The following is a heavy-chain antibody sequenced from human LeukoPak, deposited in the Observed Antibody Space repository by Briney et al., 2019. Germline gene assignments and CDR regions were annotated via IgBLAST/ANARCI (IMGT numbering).Heavy chain of an antibody. CDR3: AKDPTYYYDSSGYYLGY. D-gene: IGHD3-22*01. J-gene: IGHJ4*02. CDR1: GFTFSSYA. CDR2: ISGSGGST. V-gene: IGHV3-23*01. Sequence: AGGSLRLSCAASGFTFSSYAMSWVRQAPGKGLEWVSAISGSGGSTYYADSVKGRFTISRDNSKNTLYLQMNSLRAEDTAVYYCAKDPTYYYDSSGYYLGYWGQRTLVTVSS.